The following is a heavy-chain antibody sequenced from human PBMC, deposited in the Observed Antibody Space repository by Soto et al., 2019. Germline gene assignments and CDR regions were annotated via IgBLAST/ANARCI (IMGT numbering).Heavy chain of an antibody. Sequence: GASVKVSCKASGYTFTGYYMHWVRQAPGQGLEWMGWINPNSGGTNYAQKFQGWVTMTRDTSISTAYMELSRLRSDDTAVYYCARDLFMVKSDRAPGDDYYGMDVWGQGTTVTVSS. D-gene: IGHD5-18*01. CDR2: INPNSGGT. CDR3: ARDLFMVKSDRAPGDDYYGMDV. J-gene: IGHJ6*02. CDR1: GYTFTGYY. V-gene: IGHV1-2*04.